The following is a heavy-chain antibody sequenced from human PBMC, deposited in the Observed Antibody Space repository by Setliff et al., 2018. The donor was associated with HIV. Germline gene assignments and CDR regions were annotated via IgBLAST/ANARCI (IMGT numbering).Heavy chain of an antibody. CDR1: GGSISSSGDY. Sequence: PSETLSLTCTVSGGSISSSGDYWSWVRQHPGKGLEWIGYIYYTGSTYSNPSLQSRVRISVDTSKNQFSLRLSSVTAADTAVYYCARAPGVTPFDHWGPGTLVTVSS. V-gene: IGHV4-31*03. CDR2: IYYTGST. J-gene: IGHJ4*02. D-gene: IGHD2-21*02. CDR3: ARAPGVTPFDH.